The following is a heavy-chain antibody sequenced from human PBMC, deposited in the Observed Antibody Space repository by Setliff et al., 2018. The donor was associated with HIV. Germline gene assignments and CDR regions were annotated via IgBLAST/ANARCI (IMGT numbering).Heavy chain of an antibody. Sequence: ASVKVSCKASGFTFTNSAVQWVRQARGQRLEWIGWIVVGSGNTNYARKFQERVTITRDMSTSRAYMELSGLRTEDTAVYYCAADPQTGTTSYDAFDIWGQGTVVTVSS. D-gene: IGHD1-7*01. CDR2: IVVGSGNT. V-gene: IGHV1-58*01. CDR1: GFTFTNSA. CDR3: AADPQTGTTSYDAFDI. J-gene: IGHJ3*02.